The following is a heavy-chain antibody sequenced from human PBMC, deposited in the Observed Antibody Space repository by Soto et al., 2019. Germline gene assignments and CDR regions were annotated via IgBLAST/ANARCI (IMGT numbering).Heavy chain of an antibody. CDR2: ISKSDYT. CDR3: AREDSIIIPAVSDF. Sequence: SLRLSCTVSGFAFNNYGINWVRQAPGKGLEWVSSISKSDYTYYSDSVKGRFTISRDNAKNSVSLQMNTLRVEDTAVYYCAREDSIIIPAVSDFWGQGTLVTVSS. J-gene: IGHJ4*02. V-gene: IGHV3-21*01. CDR1: GFAFNNYG. D-gene: IGHD2-2*01.